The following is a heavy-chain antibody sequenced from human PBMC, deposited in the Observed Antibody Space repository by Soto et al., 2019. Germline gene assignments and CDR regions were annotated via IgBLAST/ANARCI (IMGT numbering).Heavy chain of an antibody. J-gene: IGHJ6*02. D-gene: IGHD3-10*01. V-gene: IGHV3-30*18. CDR2: ISYDGGNK. CDR3: AKDRGRTYYGMDV. CDR1: GFTFSSYG. Sequence: QVQLVESGGGVVQPGRSLRLSCAASGFTFSSYGMHWVRQAPGKGLEWVAVISYDGGNKYYADSVKGRFTISRDNSKNTLYLQMNSLRAEDTAVYYCAKDRGRTYYGMDVWGQGTTVTVSS.